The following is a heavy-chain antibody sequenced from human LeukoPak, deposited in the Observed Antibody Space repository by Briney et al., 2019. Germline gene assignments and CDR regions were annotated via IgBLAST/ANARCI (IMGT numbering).Heavy chain of an antibody. V-gene: IGHV4-34*01. CDR2: IDHSGST. CDR3: ARIPFRVVAVAGTRDY. D-gene: IGHD6-19*01. CDR1: GGSFSGYY. Sequence: SETLSLTCAVYGGSFSGYYWSWIRQPPGKGLEWIGEIDHSGSTNYNPSLKSRVTISVDTSKNPFSLKLSSVTAADTAVYYCARIPFRVVAVAGTRDYWGQGTLVTVSS. J-gene: IGHJ4*02.